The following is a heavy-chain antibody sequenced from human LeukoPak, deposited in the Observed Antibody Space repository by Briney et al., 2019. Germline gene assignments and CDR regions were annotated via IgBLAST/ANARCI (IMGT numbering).Heavy chain of an antibody. Sequence: GGSLRLSCAASGFTFSSYAMSWVRQAPGKGLEWVSAISGSGGSTYYADSVKGRFTISRDNSKNTLYLQMNSLRAEDTAVYYCAKDLRPYYYDSSGYFDYWGQGTLVTVSS. CDR3: AKDLRPYYYDSSGYFDY. D-gene: IGHD3-22*01. CDR1: GFTFSSYA. CDR2: ISGSGGST. J-gene: IGHJ4*02. V-gene: IGHV3-23*01.